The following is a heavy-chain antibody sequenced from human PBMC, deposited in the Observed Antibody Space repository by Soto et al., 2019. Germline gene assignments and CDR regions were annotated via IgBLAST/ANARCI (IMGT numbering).Heavy chain of an antibody. V-gene: IGHV4-59*01. Sequence: SETLSLTCTVSGGSISSYYWSWIRQPPGKGLEWIGYIYYSGSTNYNPSLKSRVTISVDTSKNQFSLKLSSVTAADTAVYYCARATIVRGVIYGMDVWGQGTKVTVSS. J-gene: IGHJ6*02. CDR1: GGSISSYY. D-gene: IGHD3-10*01. CDR2: IYYSGST. CDR3: ARATIVRGVIYGMDV.